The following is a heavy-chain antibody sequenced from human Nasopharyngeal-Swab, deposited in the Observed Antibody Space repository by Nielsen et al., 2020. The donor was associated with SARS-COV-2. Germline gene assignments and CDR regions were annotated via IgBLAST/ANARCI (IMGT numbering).Heavy chain of an antibody. CDR1: GFTFSSYA. V-gene: IGHV3-30-3*01. J-gene: IGHJ6*04. Sequence: GESLKISCAASGFTFSSYAMHWVRQAPGKGLEWVAVISCDGSNKYYADSVKGRFTISRDNSKNTLYLQMNSLRAEDTAAYYCARDLGDVWGKGTTVTVSS. CDR3: ARDLGDV. CDR2: ISCDGSNK.